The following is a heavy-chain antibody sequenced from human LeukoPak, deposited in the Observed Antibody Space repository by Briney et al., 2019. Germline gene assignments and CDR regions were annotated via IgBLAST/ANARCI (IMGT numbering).Heavy chain of an antibody. D-gene: IGHD4-23*01. Sequence: ASVTVSFTASGYTFTIYYMHWLRHAPGQGLEWMGIINPSGGSTSYSQKFQVRVTMTRDTSTSTVYMELSRLRSEDTAVYYCARLGKEGFDYWGQGTLVTVSS. CDR1: GYTFTIYY. CDR3: ARLGKEGFDY. V-gene: IGHV1-46*01. J-gene: IGHJ4*02. CDR2: INPSGGST.